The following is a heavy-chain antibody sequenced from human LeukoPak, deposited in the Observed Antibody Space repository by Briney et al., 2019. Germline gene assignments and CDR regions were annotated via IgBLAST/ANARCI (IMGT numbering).Heavy chain of an antibody. V-gene: IGHV4-59*01. CDR1: GGSFIRYY. J-gene: IGHJ5*01. CDR2: MDHSGFT. D-gene: IGHD3-22*01. CDR3: ARKHYDISGNFWGWFDS. Sequence: SETLSLTCRVSGGSFIRYYWNWIRQSPGKGLEWIGYMDHSGFTNYNPSLKSRVTISAATSKNQFSLKLRSVTAADTAVYYCARKHYDISGNFWGWFDSWGQGTLVTVSS.